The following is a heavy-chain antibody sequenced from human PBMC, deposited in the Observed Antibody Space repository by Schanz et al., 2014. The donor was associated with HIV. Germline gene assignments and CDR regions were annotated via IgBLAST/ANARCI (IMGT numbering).Heavy chain of an antibody. CDR1: TFTFSTYA. CDR3: AKDTYNSGWYPGGKFDY. J-gene: IGHJ4*02. D-gene: IGHD6-19*01. CDR2: ISGSGGST. Sequence: EVQLLESGGGLVQPGGSLRLSCAASTFTFSTYAMSWVRQAPGKGLEWVSVISGSGGSTYYADSVKGRFTISRDNSKNTLYLQMNSLRVEDTAVYYCAKDTYNSGWYPGGKFDYWGQGTLVTVSS. V-gene: IGHV3-23*01.